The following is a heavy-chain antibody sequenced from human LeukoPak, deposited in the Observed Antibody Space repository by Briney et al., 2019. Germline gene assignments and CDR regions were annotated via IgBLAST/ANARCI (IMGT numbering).Heavy chain of an antibody. J-gene: IGHJ6*04. V-gene: IGHV3-21*01. CDR1: GFIFRSYN. Sequence: GGSLRLSCAASGFIFRSYNMNWVRQAPGKGPEWLSSITSSSSYIFYADSVKGRFTISRDDARNSLYLQMNSLRAEDTAVYYCAELGIIMIGGVWGKGTTVTISS. CDR3: AELGIIMIGGV. D-gene: IGHD3-10*02. CDR2: ITSSSSYI.